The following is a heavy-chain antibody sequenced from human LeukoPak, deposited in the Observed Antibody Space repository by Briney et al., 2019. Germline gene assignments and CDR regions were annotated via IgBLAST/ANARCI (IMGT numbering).Heavy chain of an antibody. CDR1: GFSFTSYA. D-gene: IGHD1-1*01. CDR3: ARVEATTARSYYYYMDV. J-gene: IGHJ6*03. CDR2: ITTGSSYI. Sequence: MAGGSLRLSCSASGFSFTSYAMNWVRQAPGKGLEWVSSITTGSSYIYYADSVRGRFSVSRDNAKNSLYLEMNSLRAEDTAVYYRARVEATTARSYYYYMDVWGKGTTVTVSS. V-gene: IGHV3-21*06.